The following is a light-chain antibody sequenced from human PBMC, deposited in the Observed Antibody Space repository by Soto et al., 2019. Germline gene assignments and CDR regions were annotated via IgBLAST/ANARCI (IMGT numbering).Light chain of an antibody. CDR2: AAS. CDR1: QNSGVY. V-gene: IGKV1-39*01. CDR3: HQTAANPWT. J-gene: IGKJ1*01. Sequence: DIQMTQSPSSLSASVGDRVTITCRASQNSGVYLNWYQKKPGKAPKLLIHAASSLHSGVPSTFSGSGSGTDFDLTTSSLQPEDFATYYCHQTAANPWTFAQGTKVEIK.